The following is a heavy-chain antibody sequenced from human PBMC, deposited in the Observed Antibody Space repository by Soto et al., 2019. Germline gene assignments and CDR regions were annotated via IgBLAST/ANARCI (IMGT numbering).Heavy chain of an antibody. Sequence: EVLLVESGGGLVQPGGSLRLSCTTSGFTFSTYDMHWVRQGAGKGLEWVSGIIVAGDTFYPDSGKGRFIISRENAKNSLYLQMDSLRGEDTAVYYCARRGTSTVSGFDGLDVWGQGTKVTVSS. CDR2: IIVAGDT. CDR1: GFTFSTYD. D-gene: IGHD4-17*01. J-gene: IGHJ3*01. CDR3: ARRGTSTVSGFDGLDV. V-gene: IGHV3-13*01.